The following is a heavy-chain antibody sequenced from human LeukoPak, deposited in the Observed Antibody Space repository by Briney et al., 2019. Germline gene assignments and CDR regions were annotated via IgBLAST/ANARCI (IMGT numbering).Heavy chain of an antibody. J-gene: IGHJ4*02. CDR1: GFTFSSYA. D-gene: IGHD3-10*01. CDR3: AKTPDYYGSGSSSYIDC. Sequence: GGSLRLSCAASGFTFSSYAMSWVRQAPGKGLEWVSVISGSGGGTYYADSVKGRFTISRDNSRDTVYLQMNSLRAEDTALYFCAKTPDYYGSGSSSYIDCWGQGTLVSVSS. V-gene: IGHV3-23*01. CDR2: ISGSGGGT.